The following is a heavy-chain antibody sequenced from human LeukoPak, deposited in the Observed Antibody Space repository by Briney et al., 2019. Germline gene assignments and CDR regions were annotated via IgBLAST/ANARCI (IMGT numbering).Heavy chain of an antibody. Sequence: GGSLTLSCAASGFTFSGNWMSWVRQAPGKGLEWVASINPDGSQKLYVDSVKGRLTSSRDNTKSSLYLQMNSLGAEDTAMYYCAKLLGTATTYDSWGQGTRVTVSS. D-gene: IGHD5-24*01. J-gene: IGHJ4*02. CDR2: INPDGSQK. CDR1: GFTFSGNW. CDR3: AKLLGTATTYDS. V-gene: IGHV3-7*01.